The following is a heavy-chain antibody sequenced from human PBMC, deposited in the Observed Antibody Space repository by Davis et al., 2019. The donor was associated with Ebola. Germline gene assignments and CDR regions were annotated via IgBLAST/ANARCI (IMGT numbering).Heavy chain of an antibody. J-gene: IGHJ4*02. D-gene: IGHD3-22*01. CDR2: ISAYNGNT. Sequence: ASVKVSCKASGYTFTSYGISWVRQAPGQGLEWMGWISAYNGNTNYAQKLQGRVTMTTDTSTSTAYMELRSLRSDDTAVYYCARVLSSGYYYGVSDYWGQGTLVTVSS. V-gene: IGHV1-18*01. CDR1: GYTFTSYG. CDR3: ARVLSSGYYYGVSDY.